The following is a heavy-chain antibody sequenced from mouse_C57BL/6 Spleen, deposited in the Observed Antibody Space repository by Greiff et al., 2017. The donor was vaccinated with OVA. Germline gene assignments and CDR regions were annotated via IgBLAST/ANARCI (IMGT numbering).Heavy chain of an antibody. D-gene: IGHD1-1*01. CDR1: GYTFTSYW. CDR2: IDPNSGGT. V-gene: IGHV1-72*01. J-gene: IGHJ1*03. CDR3: AHWEDYYGSSGYFDV. Sequence: QVQLKQPGAELVKPGASVKLSCKASGYTFTSYWMHWVKQRPGRGLEWIGRIDPNSGGTKYNEKFKSKATLTVDKPSSTAYMQLSSLTSEDSAVYYCAHWEDYYGSSGYFDVWGTGTTVTVSS.